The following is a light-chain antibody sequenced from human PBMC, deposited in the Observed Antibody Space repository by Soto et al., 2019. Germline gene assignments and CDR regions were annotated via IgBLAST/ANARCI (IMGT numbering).Light chain of an antibody. CDR1: QNVGRN. Sequence: VMTPSPDTLSVSPGERATLSCRASQNVGRNVAWYQQRPGQAPRLLIHGTSTRAADIPARFSGSVSGTEFTLTIKGLQSEEFVIYYCNQYNNWPPMATFGQGTKLEMK. J-gene: IGKJ2*01. CDR2: GTS. V-gene: IGKV3-15*01. CDR3: NQYNNWPPMAT.